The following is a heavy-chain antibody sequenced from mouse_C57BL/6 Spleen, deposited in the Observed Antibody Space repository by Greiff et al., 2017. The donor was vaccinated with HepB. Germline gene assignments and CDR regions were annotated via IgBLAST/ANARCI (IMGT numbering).Heavy chain of an antibody. Sequence: QVQLQQPGAELVKPGDSVTMSCKASGYTFTSYWITWVKQRPGQGLEWIGDIDPGSGSTNYNEKFNSKATLTVDTSSSTAYMQLSSLTSEDSAVYYFARSFITTVVGHAMDYWGQGTSVTVSS. J-gene: IGHJ4*01. V-gene: IGHV1-55*01. CDR2: IDPGSGST. CDR1: GYTFTSYW. CDR3: ARSFITTVVGHAMDY. D-gene: IGHD1-1*01.